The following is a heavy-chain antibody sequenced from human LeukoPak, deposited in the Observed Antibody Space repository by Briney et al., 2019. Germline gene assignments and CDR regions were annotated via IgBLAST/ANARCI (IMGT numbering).Heavy chain of an antibody. CDR3: ARDRFIQRY. J-gene: IGHJ4*02. CDR2: INPDGSAK. CDR1: GFTFSTYW. V-gene: IGHV3-7*01. Sequence: GGSLRLSCAASGFTFSTYWMSWVRQAPGEGLEWVANINPDGSAKHYADSMKGRFAISRDNALNSLYLQMNSLRAEDTAVYYCARDRFIQRYWGQGTLVTVSS. D-gene: IGHD3-16*01.